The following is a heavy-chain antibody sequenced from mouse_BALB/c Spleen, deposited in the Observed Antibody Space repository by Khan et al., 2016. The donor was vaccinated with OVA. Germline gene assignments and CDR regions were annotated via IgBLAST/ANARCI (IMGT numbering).Heavy chain of an antibody. CDR3: ARDRIDY. CDR1: GYTFTSYW. CDR2: INPTSGYT. J-gene: IGHJ2*01. Sequence: QVPLQQSGAELAKPGASVKMSCTASGYTFTSYWMHWIKQRPGQGLEWIGYINPTSGYTDYNQKFKDKATLTADKSSSTAYMQLSSLTSDDSAVYYCARDRIDYWGQGTALTVSS. V-gene: IGHV1-7*01.